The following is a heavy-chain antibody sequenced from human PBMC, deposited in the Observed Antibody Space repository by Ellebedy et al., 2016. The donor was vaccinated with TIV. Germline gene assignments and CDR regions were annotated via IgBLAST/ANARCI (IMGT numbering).Heavy chain of an antibody. CDR3: AKGKLRGGDPGPWFDP. Sequence: GESLKISCAASGFTVSSNYMSWVRQAPGKGLEWVSLISGDGGSTYYADSVKGRFTISRDNSKNSLYLQMNSLRTEDTALYYCAKGKLRGGDPGPWFDPWGQGTLVTVSS. D-gene: IGHD2-21*02. CDR1: GFTVSSNY. V-gene: IGHV3-43*02. J-gene: IGHJ5*02. CDR2: ISGDGGST.